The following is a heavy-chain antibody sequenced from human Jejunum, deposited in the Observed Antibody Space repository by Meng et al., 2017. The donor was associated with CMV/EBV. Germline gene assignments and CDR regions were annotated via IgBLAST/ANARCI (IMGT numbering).Heavy chain of an antibody. CDR2: IYHTGRT. J-gene: IGHJ5*02. CDR1: ISNCDYY. Sequence: ISNCDYYWSWIRQPPGKGLEWIGFIYHTGRTYYNPSLKSRVTISVDTSKNQFSLRQSSLTAADTAVYYCARTQDCTSTSCYTGFDPWGQGTLVTVSS. D-gene: IGHD2-2*01. CDR3: ARTQDCTSTSCYTGFDP. V-gene: IGHV4-30-4*08.